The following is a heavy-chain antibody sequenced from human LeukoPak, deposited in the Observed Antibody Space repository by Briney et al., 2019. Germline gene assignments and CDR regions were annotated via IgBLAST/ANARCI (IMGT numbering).Heavy chain of an antibody. Sequence: ASVKVSCKASGYTFSNYDINWVRQATGQGLEWMGWMNPNSGNTGYAQNFQGRVTMTGNTSISTAYMELSSLRSDDTAVYYCATHGARNIYSLDFWGQGTLVTVSS. CDR1: GYTFSNYD. V-gene: IGHV1-8*01. CDR2: MNPNSGNT. CDR3: ATHGARNIYSLDF. D-gene: IGHD2/OR15-2a*01. J-gene: IGHJ4*02.